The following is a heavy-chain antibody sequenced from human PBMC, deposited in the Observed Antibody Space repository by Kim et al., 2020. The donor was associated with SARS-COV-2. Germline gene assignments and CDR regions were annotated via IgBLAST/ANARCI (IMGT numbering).Heavy chain of an antibody. J-gene: IGHJ4*02. Sequence: SVKVSCKASGGTFSSYAISWVRQAPGQGLEWMGGIIPIFGTANYAQKFQGRVTITADESTSTAYMELSSLRSEDTAVYYCARGRELTSAFANWGQGTLVTVSS. CDR2: IIPIFGTA. CDR1: GGTFSSYA. CDR3: ARGRELTSAFAN. V-gene: IGHV1-69*13. D-gene: IGHD1-26*01.